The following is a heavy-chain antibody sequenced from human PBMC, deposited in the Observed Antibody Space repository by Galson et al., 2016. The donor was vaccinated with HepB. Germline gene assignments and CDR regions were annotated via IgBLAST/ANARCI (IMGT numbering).Heavy chain of an antibody. CDR2: INSDGSTT. Sequence: SLRLSCAASGFTFNTYWMHWVRQAPGKGLVWVSRINSDGSTTNYADSVEGRFTISRDNAKNTLYLQMNSLRVEDTAVYYCARNGWGYWGQGTLVTVSS. CDR3: ARNGWGY. CDR1: GFTFNTYW. V-gene: IGHV3-74*01. D-gene: IGHD1-26*01. J-gene: IGHJ4*02.